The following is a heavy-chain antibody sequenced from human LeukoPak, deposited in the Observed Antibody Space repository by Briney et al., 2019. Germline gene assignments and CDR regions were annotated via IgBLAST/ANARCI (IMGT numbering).Heavy chain of an antibody. D-gene: IGHD1-26*01. CDR1: GFTFGSYS. Sequence: KPGGSLRLSCAASGFTFGSYSMNWVRQAPGKGLEWVSSISSSSSYIYYADSVKGRFTISRDNAKNSLYLQMNSLRAEDTAVYYCARDRGSGSYYPPHDAFDIWGQGTMVTVSS. CDR2: ISSSSSYI. J-gene: IGHJ3*02. CDR3: ARDRGSGSYYPPHDAFDI. V-gene: IGHV3-21*01.